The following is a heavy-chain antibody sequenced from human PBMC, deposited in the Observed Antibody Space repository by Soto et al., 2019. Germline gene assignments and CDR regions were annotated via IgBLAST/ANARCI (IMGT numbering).Heavy chain of an antibody. CDR3: ARPPFPGCINGVCYPCDH. Sequence: QVQLVQSGAEVQKPGASVKVSCKASGYTFTHYYIHWVRQAPGQGLEWMGMINPSGGSTDYAQKFRGRVTMTTGTSTTTVYMELSSLRSEDTAVYYCARPPFPGCINGVCYPCDHWGQGTLVTVSS. V-gene: IGHV1-46*01. CDR1: GYTFTHYY. CDR2: INPSGGST. D-gene: IGHD2-8*01. J-gene: IGHJ4*02.